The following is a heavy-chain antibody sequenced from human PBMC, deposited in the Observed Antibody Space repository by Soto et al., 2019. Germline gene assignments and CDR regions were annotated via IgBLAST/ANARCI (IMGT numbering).Heavy chain of an antibody. CDR1: GGTFSSYA. CDR2: IIPIFGTA. D-gene: IGHD3-22*01. Sequence: QVQLVQSGAEVKKPGSSVKVSCKASGGTFSSYAISWVRQAPGQGLEWMGGIIPIFGTANYAQKFQGRVTITAGELTSTADMELGSLRSEDTAVYYCARHHDYYDSSGQYWPHWGQGTLVTVSS. V-gene: IGHV1-69*01. CDR3: ARHHDYYDSSGQYWPH. J-gene: IGHJ4*02.